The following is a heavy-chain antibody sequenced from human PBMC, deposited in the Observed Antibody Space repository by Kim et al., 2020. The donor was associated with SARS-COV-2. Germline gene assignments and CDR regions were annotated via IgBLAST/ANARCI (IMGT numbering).Heavy chain of an antibody. Sequence: ASVKVSCKASGYTFTSYAMHWVRQAPGQRLEWMGWINAGNGNTKYSQKFQGRVTITRDTSASTAYMELSSLRSEDTAVYYCARNPPSRGSYLHYGMDVWGQGTTVTVSS. CDR1: GYTFTSYA. CDR2: INAGNGNT. V-gene: IGHV1-3*01. D-gene: IGHD1-26*01. CDR3: ARNPPSRGSYLHYGMDV. J-gene: IGHJ6*02.